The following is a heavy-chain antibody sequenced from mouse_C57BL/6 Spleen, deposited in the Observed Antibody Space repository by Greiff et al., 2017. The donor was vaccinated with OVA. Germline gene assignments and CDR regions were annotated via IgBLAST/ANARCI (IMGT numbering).Heavy chain of an antibody. D-gene: IGHD2-3*01. CDR1: GYTFTSYW. CDR3: ARGGYYGADFDY. Sequence: QVQLQQPGAELVKPGASVKLSCKASGYTFTSYWMHWVKQRPGQGLEWIGMIHPNSGSTNYNEKFKSKATLTVDKSSSTAYMQLSSLTSEDSAVYYCARGGYYGADFDYWGQGTTLTVSS. CDR2: IHPNSGST. J-gene: IGHJ2*01. V-gene: IGHV1-64*01.